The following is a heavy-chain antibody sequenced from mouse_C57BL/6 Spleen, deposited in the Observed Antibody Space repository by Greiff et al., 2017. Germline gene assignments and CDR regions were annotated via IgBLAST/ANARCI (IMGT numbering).Heavy chain of an antibody. V-gene: IGHV1-78*01. CDR2: IYPRDGST. Sequence: VQLQQSDAELVKPGASVKISCRVSGYTFPDHTIHWMKQRPEQGLEWVGYIYPRDGSTKYNEKFKGKATLTADKSSSTAYMQLNSLTSEDTAVYFCAPIYDGYYDGYWGQGTTLTVSS. CDR1: GYTFPDHT. J-gene: IGHJ2*01. D-gene: IGHD2-3*01. CDR3: APIYDGYYDGY.